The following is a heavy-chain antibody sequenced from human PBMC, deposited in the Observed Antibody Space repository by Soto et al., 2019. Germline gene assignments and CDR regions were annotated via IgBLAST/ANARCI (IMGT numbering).Heavy chain of an antibody. CDR3: ARDRHCSSTSCFTLDV. CDR1: GFTFTDYA. V-gene: IGHV3-33*01. J-gene: IGHJ6*02. CDR2: IWHDGSKQ. D-gene: IGHD2-2*02. Sequence: GGSLRLSCAASGFTFTDYAMHWVRQAPGKGLEWVAFIWHDGSKQYYADSVKGRFTISRDNSKNTLYLQMNSLRAEDTAVYYCARDRHCSSTSCFTLDVWGQGTTVTVSS.